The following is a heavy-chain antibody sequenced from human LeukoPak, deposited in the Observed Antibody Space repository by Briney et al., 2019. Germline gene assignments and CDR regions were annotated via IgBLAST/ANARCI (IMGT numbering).Heavy chain of an antibody. CDR2: IYTSGST. CDR3: VRASDFWSGYPFDY. Sequence: SQTLSLTCTVSGGSISSGNYYWSWIRQPAGKGLEWIGRIYTSGSTNYNPSLKSRVTISVDTSKNQFSLKLSSVTAADTAVYYCVRASDFWSGYPFDYWGQGTLVTVSS. V-gene: IGHV4-61*02. J-gene: IGHJ4*02. D-gene: IGHD3-3*01. CDR1: GGSISSGNYY.